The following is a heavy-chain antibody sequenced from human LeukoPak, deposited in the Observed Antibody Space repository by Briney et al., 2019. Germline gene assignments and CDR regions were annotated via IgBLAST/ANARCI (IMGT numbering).Heavy chain of an antibody. CDR3: AKDRNPTIFGLSADY. Sequence: GGSLTLSCTVSGFTLSNYWMTWVRQAPGKGLEWVAYIKPDGSEKYYVDSVKGRFTISRDNSKNTLYLQMNSLRAEDTAVYYCAKDRNPTIFGLSADYWGQGTLVTVSS. D-gene: IGHD3-3*01. V-gene: IGHV3-7*01. CDR1: GFTLSNYW. CDR2: IKPDGSEK. J-gene: IGHJ4*02.